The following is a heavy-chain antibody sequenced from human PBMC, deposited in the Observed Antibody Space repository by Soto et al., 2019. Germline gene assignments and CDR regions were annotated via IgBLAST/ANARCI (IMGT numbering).Heavy chain of an antibody. J-gene: IGHJ4*02. V-gene: IGHV3-30*03. CDR1: GFTFSSYG. D-gene: IGHD5-12*01. CDR3: ALQGYSGYDLKGAFDY. Sequence: PGGSLRLSCAASGFTFSSYGMHWVRQAPGKGLEWVAVISYDGSNKYYADSVKGRFTISRDNSKNTLYLQMNSLRAEDTAVYYCALQGYSGYDLKGAFDYWGQGTLVTVSS. CDR2: ISYDGSNK.